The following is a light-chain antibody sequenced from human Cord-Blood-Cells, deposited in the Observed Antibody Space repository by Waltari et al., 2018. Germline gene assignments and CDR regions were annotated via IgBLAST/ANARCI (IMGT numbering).Light chain of an antibody. J-gene: IGKJ3*01. Sequence: EIALTQSPGTLYLSPGERAILSCRASQSVSSSYLAWYQQKPGQAPRLLIYGASSRATGIPDRFSGSGSGTDFTLTISRLETEDFAVYYCQQYGSSFTFGPGTKVDIK. CDR3: QQYGSSFT. CDR1: QSVSSSY. V-gene: IGKV3-20*01. CDR2: GAS.